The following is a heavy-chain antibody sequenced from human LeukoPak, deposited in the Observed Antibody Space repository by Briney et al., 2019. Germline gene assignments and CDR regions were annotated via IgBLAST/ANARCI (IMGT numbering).Heavy chain of an antibody. CDR3: TRTNPRGYYYYMDV. D-gene: IGHD1-26*01. Sequence: PGGSLKLSCAASGFTFSGSAMHWVRQASGKGLEWVGRIRSNANSYATAYAASVKGRFTISRDDSKNTAYLQMNSLKTEDTAVYYCTRTNPRGYYYYMDVWGKGTTVTVSS. CDR2: IRSNANSYAT. CDR1: GFTFSGSA. J-gene: IGHJ6*03. V-gene: IGHV3-73*01.